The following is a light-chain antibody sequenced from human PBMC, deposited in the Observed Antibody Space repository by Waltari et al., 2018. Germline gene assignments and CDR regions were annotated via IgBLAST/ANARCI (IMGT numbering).Light chain of an antibody. CDR3: AAWDDTLSGVV. CDR1: ISNIGSNS. V-gene: IGLV1-44*01. CDR2: RRN. Sequence: QSVVTQPPSASGTPGQTVTISCFGSISNIGSNSVNWYQHLPGTAPRLLINRRNGRPSRVPDRFSGSKSGTSASLAISGLQSEDEADYYCAAWDDTLSGVVFGGGTKLTVL. J-gene: IGLJ2*01.